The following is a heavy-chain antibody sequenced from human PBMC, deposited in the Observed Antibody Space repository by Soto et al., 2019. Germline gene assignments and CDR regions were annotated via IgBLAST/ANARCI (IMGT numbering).Heavy chain of an antibody. CDR3: ARMGDDFWSGYSGFDS. V-gene: IGHV4-59*08. J-gene: IGHJ4*02. Sequence: QVQLQESGPGLVKPSETLSLTCAVSGGSINDSYWSWIRQPPGGGLEWIGYIYYSGSSNYNPSLKSRVSMSIVPSKNQFSLNLSSVTAADTAVYYCARMGDDFWSGYSGFDSWGQGTLVTVSS. D-gene: IGHD3-3*01. CDR2: IYYSGSS. CDR1: GGSINDSY.